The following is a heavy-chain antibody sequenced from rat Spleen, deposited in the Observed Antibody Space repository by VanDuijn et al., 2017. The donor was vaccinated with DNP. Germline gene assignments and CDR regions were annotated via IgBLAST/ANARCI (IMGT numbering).Heavy chain of an antibody. Sequence: EVQLVESGGGLVQPGRSLKLSCAASGFTFSDYNMAWVRQAPKKGLEWVATISYDGSSTYYRDSVKGRFTISRDNAKSTLYLQMDSLRSEDTATYYCARLQWSYYFDYWGQGVMVTVSS. V-gene: IGHV5-7*01. D-gene: IGHD1-1*01. CDR1: GFTFSDYN. CDR2: ISYDGSST. J-gene: IGHJ2*01. CDR3: ARLQWSYYFDY.